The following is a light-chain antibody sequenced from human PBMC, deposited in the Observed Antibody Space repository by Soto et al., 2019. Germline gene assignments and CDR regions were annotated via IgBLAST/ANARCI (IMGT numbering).Light chain of an antibody. CDR3: SSYTSSVSVV. Sequence: QSALTQSASVSGSPGQSITISCTGTSSDVGGYNYVSWYQQHPGKAPKLMIYDVSNRPSGVSNRFSGSKSSNTASLTISGLQAEDEANYYCSSYTSSVSVVFGGGTKVTVL. CDR2: DVS. J-gene: IGLJ2*01. V-gene: IGLV2-14*01. CDR1: SSDVGGYNY.